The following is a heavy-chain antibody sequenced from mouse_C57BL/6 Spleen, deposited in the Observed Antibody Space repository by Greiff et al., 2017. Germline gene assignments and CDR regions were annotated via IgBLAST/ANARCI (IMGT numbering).Heavy chain of an antibody. V-gene: IGHV2-2*01. D-gene: IGHD1-1*01. J-gene: IGHJ1*03. CDR1: GFSLTSYG. CDR2: IWSGGST. CDR3: ARCLYYYGSSYDWYFDV. Sequence: QVQLQQSGPGLVQPSQSLSITCTVSGFSLTSYGVHWVRQSPGKGLEWLGVIWSGGSTDYNAAFISRLSISKDNSKSQVFFKMNSLQADDTAIYYCARCLYYYGSSYDWYFDVWGTGTTVTVSS.